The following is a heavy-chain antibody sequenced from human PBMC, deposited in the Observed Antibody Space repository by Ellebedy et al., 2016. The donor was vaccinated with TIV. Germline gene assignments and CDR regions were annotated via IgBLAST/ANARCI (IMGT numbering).Heavy chain of an antibody. Sequence: GESLKISCVATGFTFSNYAMAWVRQAPGKGLEWVSGMSGTGDSISYADSVKGRFTISRDNSEHTLYLQMNSLRAEDTAVYYCAKRDFSDRTHYYPLFDCWGQGTLVIVSS. J-gene: IGHJ4*02. CDR2: MSGTGDSI. D-gene: IGHD3/OR15-3a*01. V-gene: IGHV3-23*01. CDR3: AKRDFSDRTHYYPLFDC. CDR1: GFTFSNYA.